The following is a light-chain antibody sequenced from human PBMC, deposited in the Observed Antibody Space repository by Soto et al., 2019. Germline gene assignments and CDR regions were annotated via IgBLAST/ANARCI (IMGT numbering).Light chain of an antibody. CDR1: QSVSTTY. J-gene: IGKJ2*01. CDR2: GTS. CDR3: QHYGSSPPMYT. Sequence: EIVLTQSPGTLSLSPGERATLSCRASQSVSTTYLGWYQQKPGQAPRLLVYGTSRRATGFPDRFSGSGSGTDFTLTINSLELEDFAVYYCQHYGSSPPMYTFGQGTHLEIK. V-gene: IGKV3-20*01.